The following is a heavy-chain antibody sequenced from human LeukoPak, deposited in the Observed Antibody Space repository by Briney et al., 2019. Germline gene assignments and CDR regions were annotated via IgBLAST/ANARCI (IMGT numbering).Heavy chain of an antibody. Sequence: GGSLRLSCAAPGFTFSSYGMHWVRQAPGKGLEWVAVISYDGSNKYYADSVKGRFTISRDNSKNTLYLQMNSLRAEDTAVYYCARDPYSGSYSAYYYYYMDVWGKGTTVTVSS. D-gene: IGHD1-26*01. CDR3: ARDPYSGSYSAYYYYYMDV. V-gene: IGHV3-30*03. CDR2: ISYDGSNK. CDR1: GFTFSSYG. J-gene: IGHJ6*03.